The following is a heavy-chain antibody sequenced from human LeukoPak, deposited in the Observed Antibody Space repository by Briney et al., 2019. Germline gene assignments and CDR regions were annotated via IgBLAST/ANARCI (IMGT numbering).Heavy chain of an antibody. Sequence: ASVKVSCKASGGTFSSSSISWVRQAPGQGLEWMGGIIPIFGTANYAQKFQGGVTITADESTSTAYMELSSLRSEDTAVYYCARAVITSVDYYYYYGMDVWGQGTTVTVSS. J-gene: IGHJ6*02. CDR1: GGTFSSSS. CDR2: IIPIFGTA. D-gene: IGHD1-20*01. CDR3: ARAVITSVDYYYYYGMDV. V-gene: IGHV1-69*01.